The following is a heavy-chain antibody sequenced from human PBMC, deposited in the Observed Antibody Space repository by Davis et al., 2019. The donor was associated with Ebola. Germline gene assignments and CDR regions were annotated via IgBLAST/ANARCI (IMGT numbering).Heavy chain of an antibody. CDR1: GYTFSNYG. Sequence: AASVKVSCKASGYTFSNYGISWVRQAPGQGLEWMGWISAYNGNTNYAQKLQGRVTMTTDTSTSTAYMELRSLRSDDTAVYYCARAGGGYDFWSGYIFWGQGTLVTVSS. V-gene: IGHV1-18*01. D-gene: IGHD3-3*01. J-gene: IGHJ4*02. CDR2: ISAYNGNT. CDR3: ARAGGGYDFWSGYIF.